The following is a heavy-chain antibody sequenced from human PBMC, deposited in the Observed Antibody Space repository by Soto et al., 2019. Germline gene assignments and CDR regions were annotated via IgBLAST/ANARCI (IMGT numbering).Heavy chain of an antibody. V-gene: IGHV4-39*01. Sequence: QLQLQESGPGLVKPSETLSLTCTVSGGSISSSSYYWGWIRQPPGKGLEWIGSIYYRGSTYYNPSLKSRVTISVDTSKNQFSLKLSSATAADTAVYYCARQRGEGAFDIWGQGTMVTVSS. D-gene: IGHD3-10*01. CDR3: ARQRGEGAFDI. J-gene: IGHJ3*02. CDR1: GGSISSSSYY. CDR2: IYYRGST.